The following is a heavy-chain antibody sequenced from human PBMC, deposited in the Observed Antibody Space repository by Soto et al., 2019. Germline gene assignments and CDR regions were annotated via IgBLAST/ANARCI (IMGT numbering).Heavy chain of an antibody. CDR2: ISENGGIT. D-gene: IGHD3-10*01. CDR1: GFTFSTYW. V-gene: IGHV3-74*01. J-gene: IGHJ1*01. CDR3: AREYYSSGTH. Sequence: VQLVESGGGLVQPGGSLRLSCAASGFTFSTYWMQWVRQVPGEGLVWVSSISENGGITTYADSVKGRFTISRDNAKNTLYLQMTGLRVEDTAIYYCAREYYSSGTHWGQGTLVTVST.